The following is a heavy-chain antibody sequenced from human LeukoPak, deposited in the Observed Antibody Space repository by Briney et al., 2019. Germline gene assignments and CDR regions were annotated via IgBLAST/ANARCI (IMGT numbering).Heavy chain of an antibody. CDR3: ASYCGGDCYSRNDAFDV. CDR2: IYYSGST. Sequence: SGTLSLTCTVSGGSISSYYWSWIRQSPGKGPEWIGYIYYSGSTNYNPSLKSRVTISVDTSKKQFSLRLSSVTAADTAVYYCASYCGGDCYSRNDAFDVWGQGTMVTVSS. J-gene: IGHJ3*01. V-gene: IGHV4-59*01. CDR1: GGSISSYY. D-gene: IGHD2-21*02.